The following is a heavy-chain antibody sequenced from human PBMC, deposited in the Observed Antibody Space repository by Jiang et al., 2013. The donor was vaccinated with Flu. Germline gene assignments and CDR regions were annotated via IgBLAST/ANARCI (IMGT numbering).Heavy chain of an antibody. CDR2: IIPILGIA. V-gene: IGHV1-69*04. D-gene: IGHD3-22*01. CDR3: ARDDYYDSSGYSPGAFDI. Sequence: GAEVKKPGSSVKVSCKASGGTFSSYTISWVRQAPGQGLEWMGRIIPILGIANYAQKFQGRVTITADKSTSTAYMELSSLRSEDTAVYYCARDDYYDSSGYSPGAFDIWGQGTMVTVSS. CDR1: GGTFSSYT. J-gene: IGHJ3*02.